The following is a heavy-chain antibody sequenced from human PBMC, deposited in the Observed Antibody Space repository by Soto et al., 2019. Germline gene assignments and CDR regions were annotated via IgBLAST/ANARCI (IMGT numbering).Heavy chain of an antibody. J-gene: IGHJ6*03. CDR2: IYSGGST. D-gene: IGHD3-3*01. CDR3: ARNYDFWSGYSGYYYMDV. Sequence: GGSLRLSCAASGFTVSSNYMSWVRQAPGKGLEWVSVIYSGGSTYYADSVKGRFTISRDNSKNTLYLQMNSLRAEDTAVYYCARNYDFWSGYSGYYYMDVWGKGTTVTVS. V-gene: IGHV3-66*01. CDR1: GFTVSSNY.